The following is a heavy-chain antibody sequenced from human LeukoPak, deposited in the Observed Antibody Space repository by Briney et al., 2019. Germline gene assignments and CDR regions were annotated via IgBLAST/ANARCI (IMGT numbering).Heavy chain of an antibody. V-gene: IGHV4-30-2*01. Sequence: SETLSLTCTVSGGSVSSGNYYWSWIRQPPGKGLEWIGYIYHSESTYYNPSLKSRVTISVDRSKNQFSLKLTSVTAADTAVYYCARGRHLEWSFDYWGQGTLVTVSS. D-gene: IGHD3-3*01. CDR3: ARGRHLEWSFDY. CDR2: IYHSEST. CDR1: GGSVSSGNYY. J-gene: IGHJ4*02.